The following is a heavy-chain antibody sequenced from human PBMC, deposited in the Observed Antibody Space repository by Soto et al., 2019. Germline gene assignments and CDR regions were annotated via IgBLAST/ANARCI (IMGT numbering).Heavy chain of an antibody. CDR1: GYTFTSYG. J-gene: IGHJ4*02. CDR2: ISAYNGNT. Sequence: ASVKVSCKASGYTFTSYGISWVRQAPGQGLEWMGWISAYNGNTNYAQKLQGRVTMTTDTSTSTAYMELRSLRSDDTAVYYCARALFYDSSGYYYYFDYWGQGTLVTVSS. CDR3: ARALFYDSSGYYYYFDY. V-gene: IGHV1-18*04. D-gene: IGHD3-22*01.